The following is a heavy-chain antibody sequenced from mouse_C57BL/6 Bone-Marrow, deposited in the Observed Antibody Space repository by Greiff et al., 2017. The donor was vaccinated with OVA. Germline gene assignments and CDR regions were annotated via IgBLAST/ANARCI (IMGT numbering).Heavy chain of an antibody. J-gene: IGHJ2*01. CDR3: ARRDYDYDFDY. V-gene: IGHV1-19*01. Sequence: EVKVVESGPVLVKPGASVKMSCKASGYTFTDYYMNWVKQSHGKSLEWIGVINPYNGGTSYNQKFKGKATLTVDKSSSTAYMELNSLTSEDSAVYYCARRDYDYDFDYWGQGTTLTVSS. CDR1: GYTFTDYY. CDR2: INPYNGGT. D-gene: IGHD2-4*01.